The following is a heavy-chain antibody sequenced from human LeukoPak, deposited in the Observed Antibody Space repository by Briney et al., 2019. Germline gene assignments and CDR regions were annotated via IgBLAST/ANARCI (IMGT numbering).Heavy chain of an antibody. CDR2: ISSSSSTI. CDR3: ASGPTYYYGSGSYDWFDP. J-gene: IGHJ5*02. CDR1: GFTFSSYS. V-gene: IGHV3-48*01. D-gene: IGHD3-10*01. Sequence: GGSLRLSCAASGFTFSSYSMNWVRQAPGKGLEWVSYISSSSSTIYYADSVKGRFTISRDNAKNSLYLQMNSLRAEDTAVYYCASGPTYYYGSGSYDWFDPWGQGTLVTVSS.